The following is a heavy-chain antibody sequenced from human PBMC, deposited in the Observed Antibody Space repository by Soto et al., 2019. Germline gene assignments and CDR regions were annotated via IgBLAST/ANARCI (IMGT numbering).Heavy chain of an antibody. V-gene: IGHV4-31*03. CDR3: ARSGYSYGPNPLLY. D-gene: IGHD5-18*01. CDR2: IYYSGST. Sequence: QVQLQESGPGLVKPSQTLSLTCTVSGGSISSGGYYWSWIRQHPGKGLEWIGYIYYSGSTYYNPSRKSRVTMSVDTSTNQFSLKLSSVTAADTAVYYCARSGYSYGPNPLLYWGQGTLVTVSS. CDR1: GGSISSGGYY. J-gene: IGHJ4*02.